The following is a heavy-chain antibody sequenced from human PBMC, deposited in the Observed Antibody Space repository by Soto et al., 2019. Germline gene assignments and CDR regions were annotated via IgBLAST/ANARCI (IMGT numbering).Heavy chain of an antibody. D-gene: IGHD1-1*01. CDR3: ARLIWTGYNGNFDY. CDR1: GGTFSSYA. V-gene: IGHV1-69*01. CDR2: IIPIFGTA. J-gene: IGHJ4*02. Sequence: QVQLVQSGAEVKKPGSSVKVSCKASGGTFSSYAISWVRQAPGQGLEWTGGIIPIFGTANYAQKFQGRVTIPADESTSTAYMELSSLRSEDTAVYYCARLIWTGYNGNFDYWGQGTLVTVSS.